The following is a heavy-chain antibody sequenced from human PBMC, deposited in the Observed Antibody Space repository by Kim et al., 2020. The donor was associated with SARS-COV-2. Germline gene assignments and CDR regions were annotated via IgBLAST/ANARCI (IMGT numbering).Heavy chain of an antibody. Sequence: GSNIRYADSVRGRFTISRDNSKNTLYLQMNHLRPEDTAIYYCARDLPPLDHWGQGTLVTVSS. V-gene: IGHV3-30*07. J-gene: IGHJ4*02. CDR2: GSNI. CDR3: ARDLPPLDH.